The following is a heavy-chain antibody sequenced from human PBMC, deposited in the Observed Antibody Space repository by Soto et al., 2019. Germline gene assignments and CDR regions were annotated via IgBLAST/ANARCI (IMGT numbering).Heavy chain of an antibody. CDR1: GFTFSSYA. D-gene: IGHD2-15*01. CDR3: SGVAATPYYFDY. V-gene: IGHV3-30-3*01. J-gene: IGHJ4*02. CDR2: ISYDGSNK. Sequence: QVRLVESGGGVVQPGRSLRLSCAASGFTFSSYAMHWVRQAPGKGLEWVAVISYDGSNKYYADSVKGRFTISRDNSKNTLYLQMNSLRAEDTAVYYCSGVAATPYYFDYWGQGTLVTVSS.